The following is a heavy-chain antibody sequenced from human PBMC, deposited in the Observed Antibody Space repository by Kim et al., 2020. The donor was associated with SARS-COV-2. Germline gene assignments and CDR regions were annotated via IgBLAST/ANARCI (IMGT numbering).Heavy chain of an antibody. Sequence: GGSLRLSCAASGFTFSIYAMSWVRQAPGKGLEWVSTIGSVGGNTYYADSVKGRFTISRDNSKNTLYLQMNSLGAEDKAVYFCARGHAPYYFDYWGQGTLV. CDR3: ARGHAPYYFDY. CDR1: GFTFSIYA. V-gene: IGHV3-23*01. CDR2: IGSVGGNT. J-gene: IGHJ4*02.